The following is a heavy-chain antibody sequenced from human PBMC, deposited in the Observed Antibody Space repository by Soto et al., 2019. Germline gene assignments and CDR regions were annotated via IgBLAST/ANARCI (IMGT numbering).Heavy chain of an antibody. CDR2: IYYNGNT. CDR3: ARKLKYCSGPSCNFAY. Sequence: PSETVSLTCTVSCGSVISSSYYWGWVRQSPGKGLEWIGTIYYNGNTYYNPSLKSRITIAIDTSKNHFSLRLTSVTAADTAVYYCARKLKYCSGPSCNFAYWGPGTLVTVSS. J-gene: IGHJ4*02. V-gene: IGHV4-39*02. CDR1: CGSVISSSYY. D-gene: IGHD2-2*01.